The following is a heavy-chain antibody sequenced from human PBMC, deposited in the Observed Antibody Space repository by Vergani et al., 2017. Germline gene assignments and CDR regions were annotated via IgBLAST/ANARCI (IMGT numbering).Heavy chain of an antibody. V-gene: IGHV3-21*01. D-gene: IGHD6-19*01. CDR3: AREYSSGEIVVQH. Sequence: EVQLVESGGGLVKPGGSLRLSCAASGFTFSSYSMNWVRQAPGQGLEWVSSISSSSSYIYYAASVKGRFTISIDNAKNSLYLQMNSLRAEDTAVYYCAREYSSGEIVVQHWGQGTLVTVSS. CDR2: ISSSSSYI. J-gene: IGHJ1*01. CDR1: GFTFSSYS.